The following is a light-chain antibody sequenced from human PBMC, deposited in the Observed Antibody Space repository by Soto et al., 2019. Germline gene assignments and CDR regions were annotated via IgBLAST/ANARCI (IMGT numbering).Light chain of an antibody. CDR2: DNN. V-gene: IGLV1-51*01. Sequence: QSVLTQPPSVSAAPGQKVTISCSGSSSNIGNNHVPWHQQLPGTAPKLLIYDNNKRPSGIPDRFFGSKSGTSATLGITGLQTGDEADYYCGTWDSSLSAVVLGGGTKLTVL. CDR3: GTWDSSLSAVV. J-gene: IGLJ2*01. CDR1: SSNIGNNH.